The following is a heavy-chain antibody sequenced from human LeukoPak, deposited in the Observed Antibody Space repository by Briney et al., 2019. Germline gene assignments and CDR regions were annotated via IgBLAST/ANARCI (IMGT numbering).Heavy chain of an antibody. Sequence: ASVKVSCKASGYTFNDHDINWVRQAPGRGLEWMGWINTYSANANYAQEFQDRVIMTTDTSTSTAYMELRSLRSDDTAVYYCAREGGIARPPYLYYYIDVWGKGTTVTVSS. V-gene: IGHV1-18*01. CDR1: GYTFNDHD. CDR2: INTYSANA. D-gene: IGHD6-6*01. CDR3: AREGGIARPPYLYYYIDV. J-gene: IGHJ6*03.